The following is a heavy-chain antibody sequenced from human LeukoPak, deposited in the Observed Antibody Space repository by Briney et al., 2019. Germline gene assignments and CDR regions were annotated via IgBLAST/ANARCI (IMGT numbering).Heavy chain of an antibody. CDR3: GRQAAPDY. CDR1: GFTLSSYE. J-gene: IGHJ4*02. CDR2: ISGTSTSI. D-gene: IGHD2-15*01. V-gene: IGHV3-21*01. Sequence: GGSLRLSCTASGFTLSSYEMSWIRQAPGKGLEWVSSISGTSTSIYYADSVKGRFTISRDNANNSLYLQMNNLRAEDTALYYCGRQAAPDYWGQGTLVTVSS.